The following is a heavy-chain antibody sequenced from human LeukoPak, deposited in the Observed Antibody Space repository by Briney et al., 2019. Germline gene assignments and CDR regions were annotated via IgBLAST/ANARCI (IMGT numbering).Heavy chain of an antibody. Sequence: GASVKVSCKASGYTFTSSYIHRVRQAPGQGLEWVGRTDPSSGNIHYAKKFQGRLTVTRDTSTSTVYMDLSSLRFEDTAAYYCAREPTAGSCYFDSWGQGTLVTVSS. V-gene: IGHV1-46*01. D-gene: IGHD3-10*01. CDR1: GYTFTSSY. J-gene: IGHJ4*02. CDR2: TDPSSGNI. CDR3: AREPTAGSCYFDS.